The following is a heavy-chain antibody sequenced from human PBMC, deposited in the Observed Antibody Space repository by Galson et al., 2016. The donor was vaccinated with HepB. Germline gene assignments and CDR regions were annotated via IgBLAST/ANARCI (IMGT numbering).Heavy chain of an antibody. V-gene: IGHV3-23*01. CDR2: ISGSGGDT. J-gene: IGHJ6*01. CDR1: GFAFGTHA. CDR3: ARDDTGTDNGGMAV. Sequence: SLRLSCAASGFAFGTHAMSWVRQAPGKGLEWISAISGSGGDTYYANSVKGRFTVSRDNSMNTLYLQMNSLRAEDTAIYYCARDDTGTDNGGMAVWGQGTTVTVSS. D-gene: IGHD1-1*01.